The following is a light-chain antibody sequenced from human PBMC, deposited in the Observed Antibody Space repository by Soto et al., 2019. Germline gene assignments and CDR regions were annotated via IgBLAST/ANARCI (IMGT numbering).Light chain of an antibody. Sequence: QSVLTQPPSESGTPGQRVTISCSGSRSNIGRNTVNWYQQLPGTAPKFLIYSNNQRPSGVPKRFSASKSGTSASLAISGLQSEDEADYYCATWDDSLNGHVVFGGGTKVTVL. CDR2: SNN. J-gene: IGLJ2*01. CDR1: RSNIGRNT. CDR3: ATWDDSLNGHVV. V-gene: IGLV1-44*01.